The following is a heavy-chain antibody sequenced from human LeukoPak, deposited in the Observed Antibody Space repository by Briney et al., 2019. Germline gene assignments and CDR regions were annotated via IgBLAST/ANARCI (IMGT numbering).Heavy chain of an antibody. CDR3: ARGHYYYDSSGYYPLEY. CDR2: ISAYNSNT. Sequence: ASVKVSCKASGYTFTNYGITRVRQAPGQGLEWMGWISAYNSNTNYAQKFQGRVTMTTDTSTSTAYMELRSLRSDDTAVYYCARGHYYYDSSGYYPLEYWGQGTLVTVSS. CDR1: GYTFTNYG. D-gene: IGHD3-22*01. J-gene: IGHJ4*02. V-gene: IGHV1-18*01.